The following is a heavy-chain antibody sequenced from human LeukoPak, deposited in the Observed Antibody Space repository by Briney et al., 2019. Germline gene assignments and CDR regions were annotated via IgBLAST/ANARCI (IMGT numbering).Heavy chain of an antibody. CDR3: ARAATTSCYEY. J-gene: IGHJ4*02. CDR1: GGSFSGYY. Sequence: SETLSLTCAVYGGSFSGYYWSWIRQPPGKGLEWIGEINHSGSTNYNPPLKSRVTISVDTSKNQFSLKLSSVTAADTAVYYCARAATTSCYEYWGQGTLVTVSS. V-gene: IGHV4-34*01. CDR2: INHSGST. D-gene: IGHD2-2*01.